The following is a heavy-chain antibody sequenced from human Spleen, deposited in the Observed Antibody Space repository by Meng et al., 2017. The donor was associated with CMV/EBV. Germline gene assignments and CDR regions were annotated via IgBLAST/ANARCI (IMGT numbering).Heavy chain of an antibody. CDR2: IIPFLGTS. CDR1: GDTFSTYT. Sequence: SVKVSCKASGDTFSTYTISWVRQAPGQGLEWMGRIIPFLGTSNSAQKFQGRVTIIADKSTSTAYMVLSSLRSEDTAVYYCASFSIAVAGRVYYYYYGMDVWGQGTTVTVSS. CDR3: ASFSIAVAGRVYYYYYGMDV. V-gene: IGHV1-69*08. D-gene: IGHD6-19*01. J-gene: IGHJ6*02.